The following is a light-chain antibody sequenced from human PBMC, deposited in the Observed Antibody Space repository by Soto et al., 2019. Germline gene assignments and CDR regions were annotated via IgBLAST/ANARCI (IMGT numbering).Light chain of an antibody. Sequence: EIVLTQSPGTLSLSPGEGATLSCRASQDVDNNFLAWYQQRPGQAPSLLIYASSRSATGIPDRFSASGSGTDFTLTISRVGPEEIAVYFWHQYYSSITCGGGTKVEVK. V-gene: IGKV3-20*01. CDR1: QDVDNNF. CDR3: HQYYSSIT. J-gene: IGKJ4*01. CDR2: ASS.